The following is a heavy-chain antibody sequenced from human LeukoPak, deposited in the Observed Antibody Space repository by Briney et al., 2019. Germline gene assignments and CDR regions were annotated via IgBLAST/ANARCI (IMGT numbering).Heavy chain of an antibody. V-gene: IGHV4-39*07. Sequence: KPSGTLCVTCTVSGGSINSSRSYWAWLRQPPGKGLEWIGSVFFSGKTYCNTSLQSRASVSVDTSKTRCSLKLTSLTAANTPVYFCARDARPHLSRSNDWFDPWGQGNLVTVSS. CDR3: ARDARPHLSRSNDWFDP. CDR2: VFFSGKT. J-gene: IGHJ5*02. CDR1: GGSINSSRSY.